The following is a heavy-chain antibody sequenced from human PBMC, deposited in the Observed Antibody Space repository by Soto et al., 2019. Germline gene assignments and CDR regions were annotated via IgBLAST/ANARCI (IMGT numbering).Heavy chain of an antibody. J-gene: IGHJ4*02. Sequence: EVQLVESGGDLVQPGGSLRLSCAASGFTFSSYPMNWVRQAPGEGLEWVSYVNSRGTTIFYADSVKGRFTISRDNAQNSLYLQMNSLRVEDTAVYYCARVWDENSGVDYWGQGTLVAVSS. V-gene: IGHV3-48*01. CDR3: ARVWDENSGVDY. D-gene: IGHD6-19*01. CDR1: GFTFSSYP. CDR2: VNSRGTTI.